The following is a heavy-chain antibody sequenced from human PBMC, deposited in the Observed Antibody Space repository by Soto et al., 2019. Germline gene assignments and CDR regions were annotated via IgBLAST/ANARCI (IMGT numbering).Heavy chain of an antibody. D-gene: IGHD3-10*01. V-gene: IGHV2-5*02. J-gene: IGHJ5*02. CDR2: IYWDDDK. Sequence: QITLKESGPTLVKPTQTLTLTCTFSGLSLSTSGVGVGWIRQPPGKALEWLALIYWDDDKRYSPSLKSRLTITKDTSKNPVVLTMTNMDPVDTATYYCAHRVPSGSYIWFDPWGQGTLVTVSS. CDR3: AHRVPSGSYIWFDP. CDR1: GLSLSTSGVG.